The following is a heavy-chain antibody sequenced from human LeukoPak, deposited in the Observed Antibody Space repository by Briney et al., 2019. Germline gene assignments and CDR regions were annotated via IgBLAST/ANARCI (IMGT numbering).Heavy chain of an antibody. Sequence: ASVKVSCKASGYTFTSYFMHWVRQAPGQGLDWMGIINPSGGSTSYAQKFQGRVTMTRDTSTGTVYMELSSLRSEDTAAYYCARDSADYGDYDYWGQGTLVTVSS. D-gene: IGHD4-17*01. CDR3: ARDSADYGDYDY. V-gene: IGHV1-46*01. CDR2: INPSGGST. J-gene: IGHJ4*02. CDR1: GYTFTSYF.